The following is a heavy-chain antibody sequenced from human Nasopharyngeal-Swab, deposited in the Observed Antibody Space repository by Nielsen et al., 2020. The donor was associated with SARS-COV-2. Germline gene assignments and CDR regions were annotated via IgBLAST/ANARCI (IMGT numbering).Heavy chain of an antibody. V-gene: IGHV4-61*01. CDR2: IYYTGST. D-gene: IGHD3-22*01. Sequence: SETLSLTCTVSGGSVNSGSYYWSWIRQPPGKGLEWIGYIYYTGSTNYNPSLKSRVTISVDTSKNQFSLKLSSVTAADTAVYYCARVRYFDSSGYDYWGQGTLVTVSS. CDR3: ARVRYFDSSGYDY. J-gene: IGHJ4*02. CDR1: GGSVNSGSYY.